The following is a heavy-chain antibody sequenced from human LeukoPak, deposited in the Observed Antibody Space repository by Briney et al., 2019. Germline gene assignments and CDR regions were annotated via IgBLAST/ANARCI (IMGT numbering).Heavy chain of an antibody. V-gene: IGHV2-5*01. CDR1: GFSLSTSRVG. CDR2: IYWNDDK. Sequence: SGPTLVKPTQTLTLTCTFSGFSLSTSRVGVGWIRQPPRYPLEWLALIYWNDDKRYSPSLKSRLTITKDTSKNQVVLTMTNMDPVDTATYYCAHDYGDYDPIFFDYWGQGTLVTVSS. D-gene: IGHD4-17*01. J-gene: IGHJ4*02. CDR3: AHDYGDYDPIFFDY.